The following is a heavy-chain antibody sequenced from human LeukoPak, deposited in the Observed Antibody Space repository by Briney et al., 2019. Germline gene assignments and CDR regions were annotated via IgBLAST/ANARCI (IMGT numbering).Heavy chain of an antibody. J-gene: IGHJ4*02. V-gene: IGHV3-23*01. CDR2: ISSSGGST. CDR1: GFTFSSYA. CDR3: AKGPSRGWELHPADY. D-gene: IGHD1-26*01. Sequence: GGSLRLSCAASGFTFSSYAMSWVRQAPGKGLEWVSAISSSGGSTYYADSVKGRFTISRDNSKNTLYLQMNSLRAEDTAVYYCAKGPSRGWELHPADYWGQGTLVTVSS.